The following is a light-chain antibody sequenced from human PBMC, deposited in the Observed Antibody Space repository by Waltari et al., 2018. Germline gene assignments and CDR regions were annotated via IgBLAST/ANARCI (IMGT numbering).Light chain of an antibody. J-gene: IGKJ4*01. Sequence: EIVLTQSPGALSLSPGERATLSCRASKSVSSNFFAWYQQSPRQAPRLLIYDASTRATGVPSRCSGSGAGTDFTLTISRLEPEDFAVYYCQQYGSSPKVTFGGGTKVEIK. V-gene: IGKV3-20*01. CDR2: DAS. CDR3: QQYGSSPKVT. CDR1: KSVSSNF.